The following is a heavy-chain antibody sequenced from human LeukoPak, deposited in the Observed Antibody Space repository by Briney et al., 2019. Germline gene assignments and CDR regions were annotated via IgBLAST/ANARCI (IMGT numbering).Heavy chain of an antibody. CDR3: ARVSKVLLWFGELSP. Sequence: GGSLRLSCAASGFTFSDYYMSWIRQAPGKGLEWVSYISSSSSTIYYADSVKGRFTISRDNAKNSLYLQMNSLRAEDTAVYYCARVSKVLLWFGELSPWGQGTLVTVSS. D-gene: IGHD3-10*01. J-gene: IGHJ5*02. V-gene: IGHV3-11*04. CDR1: GFTFSDYY. CDR2: ISSSSSTI.